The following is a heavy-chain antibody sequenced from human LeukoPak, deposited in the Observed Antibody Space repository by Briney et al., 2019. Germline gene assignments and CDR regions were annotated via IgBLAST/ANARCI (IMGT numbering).Heavy chain of an antibody. CDR1: GGSFSGYY. D-gene: IGHD2/OR15-2a*01. Sequence: SETLSFTCAVYGGSFSGYYWSWVRQPPGKGEEWVGEINDSGSTKYSPSLERRLTISEDTSKNQGSLKLTSVTAADTAVYYCAIHPSNSWYYFDYWDQGSLVTVSS. CDR2: INDSGST. J-gene: IGHJ4*02. CDR3: AIHPSNSWYYFDY. V-gene: IGHV4-34*01.